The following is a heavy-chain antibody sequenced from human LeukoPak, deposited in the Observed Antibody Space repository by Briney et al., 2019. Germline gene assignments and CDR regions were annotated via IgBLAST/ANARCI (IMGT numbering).Heavy chain of an antibody. CDR2: MYNSGTA. D-gene: IGHD1-14*01. CDR1: SGPISRSSYS. Sequence: SETLSLTCPVSSGPISRSSYSWGWVRQPPGKGLEWIGSMYNSGTAYYNSSLKSRVTISVDTSKNQFSLKLNSVTATGTAIYYCARHRRGSGSNWFDPWGQGTLVTV. J-gene: IGHJ5*02. CDR3: ARHRRGSGSNWFDP. V-gene: IGHV4-39*01.